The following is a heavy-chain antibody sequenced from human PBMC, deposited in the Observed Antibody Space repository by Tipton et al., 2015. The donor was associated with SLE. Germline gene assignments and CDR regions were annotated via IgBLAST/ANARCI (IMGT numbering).Heavy chain of an antibody. D-gene: IGHD6-19*01. CDR2: IKEDGSEK. J-gene: IGHJ4*02. CDR1: GFTFSSYW. V-gene: IGHV3-7*01. CDR3: ARDDSLDTVAGTYFDY. Sequence: SLRLSCAASGFTFSSYWMSWVRQAPGKGPEWVANIKEDGSEKYYVDSVKGRFTISRDNAKNSLYLQMNSLRAEDTAVYYCARDDSLDTVAGTYFDYWGQGTLVTVSS.